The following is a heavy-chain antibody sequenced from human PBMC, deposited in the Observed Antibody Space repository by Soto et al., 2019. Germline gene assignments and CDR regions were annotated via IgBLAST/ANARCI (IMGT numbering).Heavy chain of an antibody. CDR3: ARQAAAPGIDLWFAP. D-gene: IGHD6-13*01. J-gene: IGHJ5*02. CDR2: IFYAGNT. Sequence: SQTLSLTCSVSDGSSRSSRSYCDWFSQPPGKELEWIANIFYAGNTYYNPSLKSRVTVSVDTSKNQFSLKLDSVTAADTAVYYCARQAAAPGIDLWFAPWGQGTVVPVSS. V-gene: IGHV4-39*01. CDR1: DGSSRSSRSY.